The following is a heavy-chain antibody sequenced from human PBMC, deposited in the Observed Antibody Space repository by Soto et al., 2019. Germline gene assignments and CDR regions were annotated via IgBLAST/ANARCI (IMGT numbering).Heavy chain of an antibody. D-gene: IGHD3-16*01. CDR2: TSYDGWNE. Sequence: QVQLVESGGGVVQPGRSLRLSCAASGFTFNSYAMHWVRQGPGKGLEWAAVTSYDGWNEYYANSVKGRFTISRDNSKNTVYLQMNSLTAEDTAVYYCTRDPYLDYWGQGTLVTVSS. CDR1: GFTFNSYA. J-gene: IGHJ4*02. V-gene: IGHV3-30*04. CDR3: TRDPYLDY.